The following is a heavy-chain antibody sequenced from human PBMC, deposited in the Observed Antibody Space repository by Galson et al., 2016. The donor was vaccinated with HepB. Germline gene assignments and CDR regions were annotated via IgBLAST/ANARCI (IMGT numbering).Heavy chain of an antibody. D-gene: IGHD6-19*01. CDR1: GGSSSGYY. Sequence: SETLSLTCAVYGGSSSGYYWSWIRQSPGKGLEWIGEINQSGSTKYNPSLKSRVTISIDKSKNQFSLRVTFVTASDTAVYFCADADLYSCGWFDYWGQGTLVTVSS. CDR2: INQSGST. CDR3: ADADLYSCGWFDY. V-gene: IGHV4-34*01. J-gene: IGHJ4*02.